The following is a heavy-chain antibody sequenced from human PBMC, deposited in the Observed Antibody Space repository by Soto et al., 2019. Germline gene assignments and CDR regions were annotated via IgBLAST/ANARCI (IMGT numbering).Heavy chain of an antibody. CDR1: GFTFSNFG. J-gene: IGHJ4*02. Sequence: QVQVVESGGGVVQPGRSLRLSCAASGFTFSNFGMHWVRQDPGKGLEWVAAISSDGSDKYYLDSVKGRFIISRDNSKNTLFLQMNSLRLEDTAVYYCVRGSDVARQELDYWGQGTLVTVSS. V-gene: IGHV3-30*03. D-gene: IGHD2-15*01. CDR3: VRGSDVARQELDY. CDR2: ISSDGSDK.